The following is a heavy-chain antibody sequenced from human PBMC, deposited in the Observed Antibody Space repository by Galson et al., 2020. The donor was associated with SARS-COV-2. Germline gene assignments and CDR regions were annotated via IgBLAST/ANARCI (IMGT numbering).Heavy chain of an antibody. D-gene: IGHD3-16*01. V-gene: IGHV1-46*01. Sequence: ASVKVSCKASGYTFTSYYMHWVRQAPGQGLEWMGIINPSGGSTSYAQKFQGRVTMTRDTSTSTVYMELSSLRSEDTAVYYCARETPPGEQPPHYYGMDVWGQGTTVTVSS. CDR2: INPSGGST. CDR3: ARETPPGEQPPHYYGMDV. J-gene: IGHJ6*02. CDR1: GYTFTSYY.